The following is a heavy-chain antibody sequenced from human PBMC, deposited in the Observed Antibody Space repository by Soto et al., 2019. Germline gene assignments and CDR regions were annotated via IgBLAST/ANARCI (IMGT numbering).Heavy chain of an antibody. V-gene: IGHV4-30-2*01. D-gene: IGHD1-26*01. Sequence: SETLSLTCAVSGGSISSGGYSWSWIRQPPGKGLEWIGYIYHSGSTYYNPSLKSRVTISVDRSKNQFSLKLSSVTAADTAVYYCARFNSGNYYEAFDIWGQGTRVTVS. J-gene: IGHJ3*02. CDR2: IYHSGST. CDR3: ARFNSGNYYEAFDI. CDR1: GGSISSGGYS.